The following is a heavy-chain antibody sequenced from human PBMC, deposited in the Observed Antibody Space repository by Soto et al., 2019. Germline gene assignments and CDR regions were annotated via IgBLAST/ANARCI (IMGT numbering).Heavy chain of an antibody. J-gene: IGHJ4*02. V-gene: IGHV3-33*01. CDR2: IWYDGSNK. CDR3: ASGPIYYYDSSGYLPY. CDR1: GFTFSSYG. D-gene: IGHD3-22*01. Sequence: HPGGSLRLSCAASGFTFSSYGMHWVRQAPGKGLEWVAVIWYDGSNKYYADSVKGRFTISRDNSKNTLYLQMNSLRAEDTAVYYCASGPIYYYDSSGYLPYWGQGTLVTVS.